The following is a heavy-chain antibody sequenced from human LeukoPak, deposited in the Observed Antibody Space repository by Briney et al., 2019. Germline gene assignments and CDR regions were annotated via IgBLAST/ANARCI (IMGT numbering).Heavy chain of an antibody. CDR2: INPSGGST. J-gene: IGHJ4*02. Sequence: ASVKVSCRASGYTFTSYYMHWVRQAPGQGLEWMGIINPSGGSTSYAQKFQGRVTMTRDTSTSTVYMELSSLRSEDTAVYYCGRAEGYYDSSDYSGLDYWGQGTLVTVSS. CDR3: GRAEGYYDSSDYSGLDY. CDR1: GYTFTSYY. D-gene: IGHD3-22*01. V-gene: IGHV1-46*03.